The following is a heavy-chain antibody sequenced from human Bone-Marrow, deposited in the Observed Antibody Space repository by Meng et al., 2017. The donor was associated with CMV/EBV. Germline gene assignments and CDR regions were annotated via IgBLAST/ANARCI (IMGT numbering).Heavy chain of an antibody. D-gene: IGHD2-2*01. CDR3: ARERGYCSSINCFKEGMDV. CDR2: INPRTGDT. CDR1: PYTFIDHH. J-gene: IGHJ6*02. Sequence: ASVKVSCKASPYTFIDHHMHWVRQAPGQGLEWMGWINPRTGDTKYAQKFQGRVTMTTDTSTSTAYMELRSLRSDDTATYYCARERGYCSSINCFKEGMDVWGQGSTVTVSS. V-gene: IGHV1-2*02.